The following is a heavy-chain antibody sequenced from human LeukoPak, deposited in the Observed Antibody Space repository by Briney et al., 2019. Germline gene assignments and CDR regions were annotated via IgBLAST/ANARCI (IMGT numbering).Heavy chain of an antibody. D-gene: IGHD1/OR15-1a*01. CDR2: INPNSGGT. V-gene: IGHV1-2*02. J-gene: IGHJ5*02. Sequence: ASVKASCKASGYTFTGSYMHWVRQAPGQGLEWMGWINPNSGGTNYAQKFQGRVTMTRDTSISTAYMELSRLRSDDTAVYYCARANKHPGGWFDPWGQGTLVTVSS. CDR1: GYTFTGSY. CDR3: ARANKHPGGWFDP.